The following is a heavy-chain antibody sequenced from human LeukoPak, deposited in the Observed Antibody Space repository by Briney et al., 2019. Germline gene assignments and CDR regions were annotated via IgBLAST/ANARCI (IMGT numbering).Heavy chain of an antibody. V-gene: IGHV3-21*01. CDR1: GFTFSSYS. CDR2: ISSSSSYI. Sequence: GGSLRLSCAASGFTFSSYSMNWVRQAPGKGLEWVSSISSSSSYIYYADSVKGRFTISRDNAKNSLYLQMNSLRAEDTAVYYCARDLGAYCGGDCYSSTPKANDGMDVWGQGTTVTVSS. D-gene: IGHD2-21*02. J-gene: IGHJ6*02. CDR3: ARDLGAYCGGDCYSSTPKANDGMDV.